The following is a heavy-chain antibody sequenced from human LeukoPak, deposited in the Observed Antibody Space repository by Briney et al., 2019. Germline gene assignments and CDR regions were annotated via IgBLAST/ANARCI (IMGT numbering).Heavy chain of an antibody. Sequence: SGTLSLTCTVSGGSISSYYWSWIRQPPGKGLEWIGYIYYSGSTNYNPSLKSRVTISVDTSKNQFSLILSSVTAADTAVYYCASVGTVTTVPLWGQGILVTVSS. CDR1: GGSISSYY. CDR2: IYYSGST. J-gene: IGHJ1*01. CDR3: ASVGTVTTVPL. D-gene: IGHD4-17*01. V-gene: IGHV4-59*08.